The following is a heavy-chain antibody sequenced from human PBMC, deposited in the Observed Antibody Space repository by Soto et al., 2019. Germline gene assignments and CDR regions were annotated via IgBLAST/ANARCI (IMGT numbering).Heavy chain of an antibody. J-gene: IGHJ4*01. CDR2: ISSGSSNI. Sequence: EVQLVESGGGLIQPGGSLRLSCAASGFTFSSYSMNWVRQAPGKGLEWVSYISSGSSNIHYADSVKGRFTISRDNAKNSRCLQMNGLSAEDTAVYYCAAGGHPVLWFGVPAECGYWRHGTLVTVSS. V-gene: IGHV3-48*01. D-gene: IGHD3-10*01. CDR3: AAGGHPVLWFGVPAECGY. CDR1: GFTFSSYS.